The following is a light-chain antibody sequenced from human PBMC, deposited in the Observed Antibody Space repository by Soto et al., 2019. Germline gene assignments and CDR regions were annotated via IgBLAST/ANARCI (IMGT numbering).Light chain of an antibody. CDR3: QQYNTYPLT. V-gene: IGKV1-5*01. CDR1: QSISSW. J-gene: IGKJ4*01. Sequence: DIQMTQSPSTLSASVGDRVTITCRASQSISSWLAWYQQKPGKAPKVLMYDVSNLESGVPSRFSGSGSGTEFTLTINNLQPDDFATYYCQQYNTYPLTFGGGTKVEIK. CDR2: DVS.